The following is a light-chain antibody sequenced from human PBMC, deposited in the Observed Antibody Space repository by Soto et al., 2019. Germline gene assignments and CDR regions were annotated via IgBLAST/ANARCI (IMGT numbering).Light chain of an antibody. V-gene: IGKV3-20*01. CDR3: QQYGSSLFT. CDR1: QSVSSKY. Sequence: EIVLTQSPGTLSLSPGERATLSCRASQSVSSKYLAWYQQKPGQAPRVLIYGTSIRASGVPERFSGGGSGTDFTLTITRLEPEDFAVYYCQQYGSSLFTFGPWTQVDFK. J-gene: IGKJ3*01. CDR2: GTS.